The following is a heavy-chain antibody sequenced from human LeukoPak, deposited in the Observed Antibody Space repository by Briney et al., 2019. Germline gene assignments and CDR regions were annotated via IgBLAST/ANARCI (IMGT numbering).Heavy chain of an antibody. D-gene: IGHD3-16*02. CDR2: INHSGST. Sequence: SETLSLTCAVYGGSFSGYYWSWIRQPPGKGLEWIGEINHSGSTNYNPSLKSRVTISVDTSKNQFSLKLSSVTAADTAVYYCAYRGELSSTFDYWGQGTLVTVSS. CDR1: GGSFSGYY. J-gene: IGHJ4*02. CDR3: AYRGELSSTFDY. V-gene: IGHV4-34*01.